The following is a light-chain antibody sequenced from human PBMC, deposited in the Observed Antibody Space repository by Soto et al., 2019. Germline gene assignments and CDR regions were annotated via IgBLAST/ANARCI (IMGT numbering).Light chain of an antibody. J-gene: IGKJ1*01. CDR1: QSVSSSY. V-gene: IGKV3-20*01. Sequence: EIVLTQSPGTLSLSPGERATLSCRASQSVSSSYLAWYQQKPGQAPRLLIYGASSRATGIPDRFSGSGSGTDVTLTISRLGPEVFAVYYWQQYGSSPQTFGQGTKVEIK. CDR3: QQYGSSPQT. CDR2: GAS.